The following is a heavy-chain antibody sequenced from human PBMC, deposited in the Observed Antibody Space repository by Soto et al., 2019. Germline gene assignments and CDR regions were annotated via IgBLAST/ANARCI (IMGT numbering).Heavy chain of an antibody. J-gene: IGHJ6*02. Sequence: EVQLVESGGGLVQPGGSLRLSCEASGFTFRNYDMHWVRQGTGKGLEWVSGISAAGDPDYADSVEGRFTISRENAQNSFFLQMTSLTVGDTAVYYCARTDRDFYGLEVWGQGTTVIVSS. CDR2: ISAAGDP. CDR3: ARTDRDFYGLEV. V-gene: IGHV3-13*05. CDR1: GFTFRNYD.